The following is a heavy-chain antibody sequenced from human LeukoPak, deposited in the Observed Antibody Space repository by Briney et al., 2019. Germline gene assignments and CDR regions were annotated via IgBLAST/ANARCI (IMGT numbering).Heavy chain of an antibody. CDR2: MNPNSGNT. Sequence: ASVTVSCKASGYTFTSYNINWVRQATGQGLEWMGWMNPNSGNTGYAQKFQGRVTMTRNTSISTAFMELSSLRSEDTALYYCARTGDYGGNSHFDYWGQGTLVTVSS. D-gene: IGHD4-23*01. CDR1: GYTFTSYN. V-gene: IGHV1-8*01. CDR3: ARTGDYGGNSHFDY. J-gene: IGHJ4*02.